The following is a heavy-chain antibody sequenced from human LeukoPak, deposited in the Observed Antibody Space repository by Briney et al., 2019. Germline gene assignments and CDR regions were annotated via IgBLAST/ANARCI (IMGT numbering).Heavy chain of an antibody. Sequence: PGGSLRLSSAASGFTFSSYAMSWVRQAPGRGLEWVSAISGSGGSTYYADSVKGRFTISRDNSKNTLYLQMNSLRAEDTAVYYCAKDPPIAAAGSYFDYWGQGTLVTVSS. D-gene: IGHD6-13*01. CDR2: ISGSGGST. CDR1: GFTFSSYA. J-gene: IGHJ4*02. V-gene: IGHV3-23*01. CDR3: AKDPPIAAAGSYFDY.